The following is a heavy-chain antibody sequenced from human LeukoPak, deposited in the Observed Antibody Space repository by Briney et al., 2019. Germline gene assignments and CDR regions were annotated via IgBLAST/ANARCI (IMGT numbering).Heavy chain of an antibody. J-gene: IGHJ4*02. CDR1: GFTFSSYA. CDR2: ISWNSGCI. V-gene: IGHV3-9*01. D-gene: IGHD3-10*01. Sequence: GGSLRLSCAASGFTFSSYAMHWVRQAPGKGLEWVSGISWNSGCIGYADSVKGRFTISRDNAKNSLYLQMNSLRAEDTALYYCAKATYYYGSGSYYYYFDYWGQGTLVTVSS. CDR3: AKATYYYGSGSYYYYFDY.